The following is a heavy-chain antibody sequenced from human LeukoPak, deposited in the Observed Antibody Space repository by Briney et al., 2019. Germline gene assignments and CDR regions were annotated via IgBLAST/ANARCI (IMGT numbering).Heavy chain of an antibody. CDR3: ARHPYHNDYGDLDNAFDI. CDR2: IYYSGST. D-gene: IGHD4-17*01. CDR1: GGSISSSSYY. J-gene: IGHJ3*02. Sequence: SETLSLTCTVSGGSISSSSYYWGWIRQPPGKGLEWIGSIYYSGSTYYNPSLKSRVTISVDTSKNQFSLKLSSVTAADTAVYYSARHPYHNDYGDLDNAFDIWGQGTMVTVSS. V-gene: IGHV4-39*01.